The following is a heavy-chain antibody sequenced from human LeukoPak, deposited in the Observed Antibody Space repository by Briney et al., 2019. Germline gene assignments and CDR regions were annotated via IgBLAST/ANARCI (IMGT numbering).Heavy chain of an antibody. Sequence: GGSLRLSCAASGFTFSSYEMNWVRQAPGKGLEWVSCISSSGTTIYYADSVKGRFTISRDNAKNSLYLQMNSLRAEDTAVYYCARGGVYSSGWYVDYWGQGTLVTVSS. J-gene: IGHJ4*02. CDR3: ARGGVYSSGWYVDY. CDR2: ISSSGTTI. CDR1: GFTFSSYE. V-gene: IGHV3-48*03. D-gene: IGHD6-19*01.